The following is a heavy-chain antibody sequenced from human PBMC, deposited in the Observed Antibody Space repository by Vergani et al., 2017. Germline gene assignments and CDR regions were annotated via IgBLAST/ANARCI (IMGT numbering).Heavy chain of an antibody. CDR1: GGPISPYY. D-gene: IGHD6-6*01. J-gene: IGHJ4*02. Sequence: QVQLQESGPGLVKPSETLSLTCIVSGGPISPYYWSWIRQPAGKGLEWIGRIYTSESTNYKPSLKGRVTMSVDTPKHQFSLKLSSVTAADTAVYYCAREYSSSVGFLAYWGQGTLVTVSS. V-gene: IGHV4-4*07. CDR2: IYTSEST. CDR3: AREYSSSVGFLAY.